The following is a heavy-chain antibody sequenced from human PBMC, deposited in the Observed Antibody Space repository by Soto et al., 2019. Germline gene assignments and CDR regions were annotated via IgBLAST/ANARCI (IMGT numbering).Heavy chain of an antibody. CDR3: ARDFSYCSGGSCLPGAYYYYMDV. V-gene: IGHV1-18*01. CDR2: ISAYNGNT. CDR1: GYTFTSYG. D-gene: IGHD2-15*01. J-gene: IGHJ6*03. Sequence: QVQLVQSGAEVKKPGASVKVSCKASGYTFTSYGISWVRQAPGQGLEWMGWISAYNGNTNYAQKLQGRVTMTTATPTSTAYMELRSLRSDDSAVYYCARDFSYCSGGSCLPGAYYYYMDVWGKGTTVTVSS.